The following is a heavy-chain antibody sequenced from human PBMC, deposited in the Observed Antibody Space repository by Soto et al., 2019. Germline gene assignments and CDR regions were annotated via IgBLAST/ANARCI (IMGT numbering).Heavy chain of an antibody. V-gene: IGHV2-5*01. CDR2: IYWNGDE. J-gene: IGHJ4*02. Sequence: QITLKESGPTLVHPTQTLTLTCTFFGFSLTTDGVGVGWIRQPPGEALQWLACIYWNGDERYSASLQSRLTITKDTSKNQVVLTLTSMDPVDTGTSYCSHLDYGDPMGWGPGTLVTVSS. CDR3: SHLDYGDPMG. D-gene: IGHD4-17*01. CDR1: GFSLTTDGVG.